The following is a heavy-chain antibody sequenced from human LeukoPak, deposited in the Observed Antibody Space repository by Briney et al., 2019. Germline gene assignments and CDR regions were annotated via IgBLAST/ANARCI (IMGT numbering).Heavy chain of an antibody. J-gene: IGHJ4*02. D-gene: IGHD3-22*01. V-gene: IGHV1-24*01. CDR3: ATDLPRYYDSTSMLSSY. CDR1: GYTLTELS. Sequence: ASVKVSCKVSGYTLTELSMHWVRQAPGKGLEWMGGFDPEHGKTIYAQKFQGRVTMTEDTSTDTAYMELSSLRSEDTAVYYCATDLPRYYDSTSMLSSYWGQETLVTVSS. CDR2: FDPEHGKT.